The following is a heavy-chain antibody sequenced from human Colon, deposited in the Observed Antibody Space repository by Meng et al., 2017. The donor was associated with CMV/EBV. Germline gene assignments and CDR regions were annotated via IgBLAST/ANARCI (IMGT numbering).Heavy chain of an antibody. CDR2: IYWSDEE. Sequence: SGPTLVKPTQTLTLTCTFSGFSLNSTPVAVGWIRQPPGKALEWLALIYWSDEERYNPSLKYRLTITKDASRNQVVLTMTDMFPVDTATYYCAHSLGVCSSTSCSRWFDTWGQGTPVTVSS. CDR3: AHSLGVCSSTSCSRWFDT. V-gene: IGHV2-5*01. CDR1: GFSLNSTPVA. D-gene: IGHD2-2*01. J-gene: IGHJ5*02.